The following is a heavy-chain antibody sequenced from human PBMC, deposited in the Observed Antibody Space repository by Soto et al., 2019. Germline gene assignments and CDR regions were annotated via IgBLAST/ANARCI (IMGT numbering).Heavy chain of an antibody. Sequence: GGSLRLSCAASGFTFSSYAMSWVRQAPGKGLEWVSAISGSGGSTYYADSVKGRFTISRDNSKNTLYLQMNSLRAEDTAVYYCAKENRPYALPERHSGSARGVFDYWGQGTTVTVSS. J-gene: IGHJ4*03. D-gene: IGHD1-26*01. V-gene: IGHV3-23*01. CDR1: GFTFSSYA. CDR3: AKENRPYALPERHSGSARGVFDY. CDR2: ISGSGGST.